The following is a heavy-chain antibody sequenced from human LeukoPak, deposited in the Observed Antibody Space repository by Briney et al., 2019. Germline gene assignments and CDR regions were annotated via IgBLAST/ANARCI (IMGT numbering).Heavy chain of an antibody. CDR1: GFIFSSYG. V-gene: IGHV3-33*06. Sequence: GGSLRLSCAASGFIFSSYGMHWVRQAPGKGLEWVAVIWYDGSNEYYADSVKGRFTISRDNSKNTLYLQMNSLRAEDTAVYFCAKDRAIAVAGTGYFDYWGQGTLVTVSS. CDR2: IWYDGSNE. CDR3: AKDRAIAVAGTGYFDY. J-gene: IGHJ4*02. D-gene: IGHD6-19*01.